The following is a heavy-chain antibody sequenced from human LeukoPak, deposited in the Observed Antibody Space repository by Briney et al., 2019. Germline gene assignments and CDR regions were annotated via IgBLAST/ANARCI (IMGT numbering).Heavy chain of an antibody. D-gene: IGHD6-19*01. CDR3: ARVDSSGFSRGMRY. Sequence: GGSLRLSCAASGFTFSSYEMNWVRQAPGKGLEWVSGINWNGGSTGYADSVKGRFTISRDNAKNSLYLQMNSLRAEDTALYYCARVDSSGFSRGMRYWGQGTLVTVSS. J-gene: IGHJ4*02. CDR2: INWNGGST. V-gene: IGHV3-20*04. CDR1: GFTFSSYE.